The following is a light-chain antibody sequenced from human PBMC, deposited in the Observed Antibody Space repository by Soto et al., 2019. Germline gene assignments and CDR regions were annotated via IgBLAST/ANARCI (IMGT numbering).Light chain of an antibody. CDR3: NSYSSSSTFV. J-gene: IGLJ1*01. Sequence: QSALTQPASVSGSPGQSITISCTGTSSDVGGYNYVSWYQQHPGKAPKLMIYGVTNRPSGVSSRCSGSRSGNTASLTISGLQAEDEAEYFCNSYSSSSTFVFGTGTKLTVL. CDR2: GVT. CDR1: SSDVGGYNY. V-gene: IGLV2-14*01.